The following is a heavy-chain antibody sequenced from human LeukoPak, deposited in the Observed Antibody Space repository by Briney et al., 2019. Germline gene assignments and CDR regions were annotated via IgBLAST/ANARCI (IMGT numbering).Heavy chain of an antibody. CDR1: GFTFSTYY. V-gene: IGHV1-46*01. Sequence: ASVKVSCKASGFTFSTYYVHWVRQAPGQGLEWMAMINPSGDTTTYTQTFQGRVTMPRDMSTNTVYMELSSLRSEDTAVYFCARSLMGATSWYFDLWGRGTLITVSS. J-gene: IGHJ2*01. CDR3: ARSLMGATSWYFDL. CDR2: INPSGDTT. D-gene: IGHD1-26*01.